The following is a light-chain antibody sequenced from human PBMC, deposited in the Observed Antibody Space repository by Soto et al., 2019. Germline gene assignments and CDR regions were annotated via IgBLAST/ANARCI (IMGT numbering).Light chain of an antibody. CDR2: GAS. Sequence: ETVMTQSPATLSLSQGERATLSCRASQSVSSKLVWYQQKPGQAPRFLIYGASTRATGIPARFSGSGSGTEFTLTISSLQPEDFATYYCQQLHDYPITFGQGTRLEI. J-gene: IGKJ5*01. CDR1: QSVSSK. CDR3: QQLHDYPIT. V-gene: IGKV3-15*01.